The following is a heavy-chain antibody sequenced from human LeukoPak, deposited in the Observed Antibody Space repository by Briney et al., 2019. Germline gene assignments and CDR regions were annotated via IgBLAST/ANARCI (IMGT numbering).Heavy chain of an antibody. CDR1: GFTFSSCG. CDR3: AKDPLQYDSGSYYFDY. Sequence: GGSLRLSCAASGFTFSSCGMHWVRQAPGKGLEWVAFIWYDGNNKYYADSVKGRFTISRDSSKNTLYLQMNSLRAEDTAVYYCAKDPLQYDSGSYYFDYWGQGTLVTVSS. D-gene: IGHD3-10*01. CDR2: IWYDGNNK. V-gene: IGHV3-30*02. J-gene: IGHJ4*02.